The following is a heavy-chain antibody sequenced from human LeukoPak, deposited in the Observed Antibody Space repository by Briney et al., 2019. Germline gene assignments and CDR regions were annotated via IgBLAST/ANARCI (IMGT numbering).Heavy chain of an antibody. CDR3: AGGHYDMDG. CDR2: ISPSSTST. V-gene: IGHV3-11*06. J-gene: IGHJ6*02. CDR1: GFTFGDFY. Sequence: GGSLRLSCAASGFTFGDFYMTWIRQAPGKGLEWLSHISPSSTSTNFPDSVKGRFTISRDNANNSLYLQMNSLRAEDTAVYYGAGGHYDMDGWGQGTTVTVSS.